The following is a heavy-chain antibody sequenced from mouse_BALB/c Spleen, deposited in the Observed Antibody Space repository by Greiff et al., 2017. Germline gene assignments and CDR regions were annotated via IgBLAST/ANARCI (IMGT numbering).Heavy chain of an antibody. V-gene: IGHV1-54*01. CDR3: ARSGNYVYAMDY. D-gene: IGHD2-1*01. J-gene: IGHJ4*01. CDR2: INPGSGGT. CDR1: GYAFTNYL. Sequence: QVQLKQSGAELVRPGTSVKVSCKASGYAFTNYLIEWVKQRPGQGLEWIGVINPGSGGTNYNEKFKGKATLTADKSSSTAYMQLSSLTSDDSAVYFCARSGNYVYAMDYWGQGTSVTVSS.